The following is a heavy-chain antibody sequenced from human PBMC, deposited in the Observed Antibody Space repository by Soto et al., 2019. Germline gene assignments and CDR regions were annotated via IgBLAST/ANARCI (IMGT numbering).Heavy chain of an antibody. V-gene: IGHV1-69*12. CDR3: ARDRVMRGNSYYYGMDV. Sequence: QVQLVQSGAEVKKPSSSVKVSCKASGGSFSSNAISWVRQAPGQGLEWMGVIIPILGTTTYAQKFQGRVTITADESTTTAYRALSSLRSDDTAVYFCARDRVMRGNSYYYGMDVWGQGTTVTVSS. CDR1: GGSFSSNA. J-gene: IGHJ6*02. D-gene: IGHD2-8*01. CDR2: IIPILGTT.